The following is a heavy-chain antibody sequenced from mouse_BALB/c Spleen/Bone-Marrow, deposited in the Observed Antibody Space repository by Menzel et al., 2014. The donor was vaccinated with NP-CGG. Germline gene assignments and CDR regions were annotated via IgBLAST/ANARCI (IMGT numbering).Heavy chain of an antibody. V-gene: IGHV1-15*01. CDR1: GYTFTDYE. Sequence: QVQLQQLGAELVRPGASVTLSCKASGYTFTDYEMHWVKQTPVHGLEWIGAIDPETGGTAYNQKFKGKATLTADKSSSTAYMELRSLTSEDSAVYYCRAYYRYDGYAMDYWGQGTSVTVSS. CDR3: RAYYRYDGYAMDY. J-gene: IGHJ4*01. CDR2: IDPETGGT. D-gene: IGHD2-14*01.